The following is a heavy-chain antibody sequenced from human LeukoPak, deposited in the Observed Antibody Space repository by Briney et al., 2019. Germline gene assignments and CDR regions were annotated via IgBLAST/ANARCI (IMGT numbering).Heavy chain of an antibody. CDR1: GFTFSSYS. Sequence: GGSLRLSCAASGFTFSSYSMNWVRQAPGKGLEWVSSISSSTNYIYYADSVKGRFTISRDNSQNTVSLQVNNLRTEDTALYYCAKTSLSDASGHYYYMDVWGKGTTVTVSS. CDR3: AKTSLSDASGHYYYMDV. J-gene: IGHJ6*03. V-gene: IGHV3-21*01. CDR2: ISSSTNYI. D-gene: IGHD3-3*01.